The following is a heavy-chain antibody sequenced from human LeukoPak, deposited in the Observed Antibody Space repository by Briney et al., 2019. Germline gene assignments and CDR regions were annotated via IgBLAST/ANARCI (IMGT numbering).Heavy chain of an antibody. CDR2: ISWNSGSI. J-gene: IGHJ5*02. V-gene: IGHV3-9*01. D-gene: IGHD6-13*01. CDR1: GFTFDDYA. Sequence: PGRSLRLSCAASGFTFDDYAMHWVRQAPGKGLEWASGISWNSGSIGYADSVKGRFTISRDNAKNSLYLQMNSLRAEDTALYYCAKDSSSFKGYFWFDPWGQGTLVTVSS. CDR3: AKDSSSFKGYFWFDP.